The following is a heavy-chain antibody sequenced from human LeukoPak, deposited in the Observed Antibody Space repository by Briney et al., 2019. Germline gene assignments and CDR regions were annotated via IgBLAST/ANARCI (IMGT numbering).Heavy chain of an antibody. CDR1: GGSFNGYY. Sequence: PSETLSLTCAVYGGSFNGYYWSWIRQPPGKGLEWIGEINHSGSTNYNPSLKSRVTISVDTSKNQFSLKLRSVTAADTAVYYCARGTTEGYFDYWGQGTLVTVSS. V-gene: IGHV4-34*01. CDR2: INHSGST. D-gene: IGHD1-1*01. CDR3: ARGTTEGYFDY. J-gene: IGHJ4*02.